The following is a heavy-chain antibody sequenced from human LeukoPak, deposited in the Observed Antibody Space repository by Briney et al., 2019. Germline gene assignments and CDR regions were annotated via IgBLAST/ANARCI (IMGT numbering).Heavy chain of an antibody. CDR3: GKDGGQYSSGPEFDP. V-gene: IGHV3-23*01. CDR1: GIVLSNTA. Sequence: SGGSLRLSCAASGIVLSNTAMNWARQSPGRGLEWISAISGGGERTFYADSVKGRFTISRDNSKNMVYLQMNSLRADDTAIYYCGKDGGQYSSGPEFDPRGQGVLVTVSS. J-gene: IGHJ5*02. CDR2: ISGGGERT. D-gene: IGHD3-22*01.